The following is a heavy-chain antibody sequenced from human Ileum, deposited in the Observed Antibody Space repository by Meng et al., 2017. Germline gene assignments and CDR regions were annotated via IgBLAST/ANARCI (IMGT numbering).Heavy chain of an antibody. CDR2: IYYSGST. Sequence: QVARQGSGPRLVRPSETLSLPCTVSGGSVSSGSYYWSWIRQPPGKGLEWIGHIYYSGSTNYNPSLKSRVTISVDMSKNQFSLKLNSVTAADTAIYFCARSSTSPASYFFDYWGQGTLVTVSS. J-gene: IGHJ4*02. CDR3: ARSSTSPASYFFDY. V-gene: IGHV4-61*01. D-gene: IGHD6-6*01. CDR1: GGSVSSGSYY.